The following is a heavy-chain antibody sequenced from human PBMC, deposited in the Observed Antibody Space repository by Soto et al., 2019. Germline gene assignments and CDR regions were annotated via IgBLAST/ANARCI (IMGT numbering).Heavy chain of an antibody. D-gene: IGHD6-13*01. V-gene: IGHV5-51*03. CDR3: TSLTFLAAAGSLDYYYYYGMDV. J-gene: IGHJ6*02. Sequence: EVQLVQSGAEVKKPGESLKISCKGSGYSFTSYWIGWVRQMPGKGLEWMGIIYPGDSDTRYSPSFQGQVTISADKSISTAYLQWSSLKASATAMYYCTSLTFLAAAGSLDYYYYYGMDVWGQGTTVTVSS. CDR1: GYSFTSYW. CDR2: IYPGDSDT.